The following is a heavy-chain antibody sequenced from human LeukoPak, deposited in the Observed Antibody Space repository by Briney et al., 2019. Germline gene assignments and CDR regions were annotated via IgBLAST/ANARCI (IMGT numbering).Heavy chain of an antibody. V-gene: IGHV3-48*03. CDR1: GFTFSSYE. J-gene: IGHJ4*02. CDR3: TKETPSGGDY. Sequence: GGSLRLSCAASGFTFSSYEMNWVRQAPGKGLEWVSYISSSGSTIYYADSVKGRFTISRDNAKNSLYLQMDSLRAEDTAIYYCTKETPSGGDYWGQGTLVTVSS. CDR2: ISSSGSTI. D-gene: IGHD4-23*01.